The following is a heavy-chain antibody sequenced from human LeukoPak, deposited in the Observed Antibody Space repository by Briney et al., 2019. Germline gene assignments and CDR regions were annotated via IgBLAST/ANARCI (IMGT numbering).Heavy chain of an antibody. CDR2: IYTSGST. D-gene: IGHD2/OR15-2a*01. CDR1: GGSISSYY. J-gene: IGHJ4*02. V-gene: IGHV4-4*07. CDR3: ARDSSTPGNY. Sequence: SETLSLTCTVSGGSISSYYWNWIRQPAGEGLEWIGHIYTSGSTNYNPSLKSRVTMSVDTSKNQFSLKLSSVTAADTAVYYCARDSSTPGNYWGQGTLVTVSS.